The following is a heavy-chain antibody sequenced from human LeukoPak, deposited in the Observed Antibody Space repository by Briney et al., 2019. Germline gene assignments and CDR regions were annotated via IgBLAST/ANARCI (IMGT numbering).Heavy chain of an antibody. CDR1: GYTFTNYD. CDR2: MNPKSGNT. Sequence: ASVKASCKASGYTFTNYDINWVRQATGQGPEWMGWMNPKSGNTGYARKFQGRVTMTRNTSISTAYMELSSLRSDDTAVYYCARDQDIVVVVAALRQREMGGFDPWGQGTLVTVSS. J-gene: IGHJ5*02. D-gene: IGHD2-15*01. V-gene: IGHV1-8*01. CDR3: ARDQDIVVVVAALRQREMGGFDP.